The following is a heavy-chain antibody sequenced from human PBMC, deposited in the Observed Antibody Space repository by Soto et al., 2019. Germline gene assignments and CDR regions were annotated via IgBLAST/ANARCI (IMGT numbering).Heavy chain of an antibody. CDR3: AREKGSPMIYWYFDL. Sequence: QAQLVQSGAEVKKPGSSVKVSCKAAGGTFSDFAITWVRQAPGQGLEWMGGVIPSFGTANYAQKFQGRVTFTAYKSTRTAYMELSSLRSEDTAVYYCAREKGSPMIYWYFDLWGRGTLVTVSS. CDR2: VIPSFGTA. J-gene: IGHJ2*01. V-gene: IGHV1-69*06. D-gene: IGHD3-16*01. CDR1: GGTFSDFA.